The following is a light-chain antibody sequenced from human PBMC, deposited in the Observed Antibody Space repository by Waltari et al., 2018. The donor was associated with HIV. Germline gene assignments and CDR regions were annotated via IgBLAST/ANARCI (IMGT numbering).Light chain of an antibody. CDR1: KLGDKY. V-gene: IGLV3-1*01. J-gene: IGLJ2*01. Sequence: SYELTQPPSVSVSPGQTASITCSGDKLGDKYVPWYQQKAGPSPVLVIFQDSKRPSGIPERFSGSNSGNTATLTISGTQAMDEADYYCQAWDSRTSFGGGTKLTVL. CDR3: QAWDSRTS. CDR2: QDS.